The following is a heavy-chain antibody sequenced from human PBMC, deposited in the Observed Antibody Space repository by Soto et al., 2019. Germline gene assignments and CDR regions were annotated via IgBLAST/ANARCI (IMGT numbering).Heavy chain of an antibody. CDR3: AKYLNYYYEMAV. J-gene: IGHJ6*02. CDR1: GFTVSSNY. CDR2: IYRGGTT. Sequence: PGGSLRLSCAASGFTVSSNYMNWVRQAPGKGLEWVSLIYRGGTTYYADSVQGRFTISRDNSKNTLYLQMNSLRVEDTAVYYCAKYLNYYYEMAVWGQGTTVTVSS. V-gene: IGHV3-53*01.